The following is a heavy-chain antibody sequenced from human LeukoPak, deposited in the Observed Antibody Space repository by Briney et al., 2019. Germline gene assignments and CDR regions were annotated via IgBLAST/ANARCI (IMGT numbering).Heavy chain of an antibody. CDR3: ARGGSKLVY. CDR1: GGSFSGYY. J-gene: IGHJ4*02. V-gene: IGHV4-34*01. Sequence: SETLSLTCAVYGGSFSGYYWSWIRQPPGKGLEWIGEINHSGSTNYNPSLMSRVTISVDTYKNQFSLKLGSVNAAETAVDYCARGGSKLVYWGQGTLVTVSS. CDR2: INHSGST.